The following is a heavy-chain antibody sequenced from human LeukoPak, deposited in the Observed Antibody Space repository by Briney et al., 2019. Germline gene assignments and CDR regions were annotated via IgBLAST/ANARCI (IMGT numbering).Heavy chain of an antibody. CDR3: ARAASGYSSSWYSLDYYYYYMDV. CDR1: GFTFSDYY. CDR2: ISSSGSTI. D-gene: IGHD6-13*01. J-gene: IGHJ6*03. V-gene: IGHV3-11*04. Sequence: GGSLRLSCAASGFTFSDYYMSWIRQAPGKGPEWVSYISSSGSTIYYADSVKGRFTISRDNAKNSLYLQMNSLRAEDTAVYYCARAASGYSSSWYSLDYYYYYMDVWGKGTTVTVSS.